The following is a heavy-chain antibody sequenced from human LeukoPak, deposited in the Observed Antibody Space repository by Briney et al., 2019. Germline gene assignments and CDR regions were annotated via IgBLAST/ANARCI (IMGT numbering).Heavy chain of an antibody. J-gene: IGHJ3*02. Sequence: PSETLSLTCTVSGSSISISSYYWSWIRQSPGKGLEWIGYVFYSGKTDYSPSLRSRVSMSVDTSKNQFSLKVTSVTAADTAVYYCARDTNLRDSFDIWGQGTMVTVSS. CDR3: ARDTNLRDSFDI. CDR1: GSSISISSYY. D-gene: IGHD2-8*01. V-gene: IGHV4-61*01. CDR2: VFYSGKT.